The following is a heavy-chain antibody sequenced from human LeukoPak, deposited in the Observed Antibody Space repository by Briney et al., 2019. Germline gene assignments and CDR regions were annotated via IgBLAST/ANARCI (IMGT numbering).Heavy chain of an antibody. CDR1: GFTLSSYG. CDR2: IRYDGSNK. V-gene: IGHV3-30*02. D-gene: IGHD4-17*01. Sequence: PGGSLRLSCAASGFTLSSYGMHWVRQAPGKGLEWVAFIRYDGSNKYYADSVKGRFTISRDNSKNTLYLQMNSLRAEDTAVYYCAKDRVDYGEDNWFDPWGQGTLVTVSS. J-gene: IGHJ5*02. CDR3: AKDRVDYGEDNWFDP.